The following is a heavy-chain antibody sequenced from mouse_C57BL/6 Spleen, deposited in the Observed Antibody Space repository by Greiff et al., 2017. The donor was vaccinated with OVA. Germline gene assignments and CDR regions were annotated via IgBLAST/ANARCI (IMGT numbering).Heavy chain of an antibody. V-gene: IGHV2-5*01. CDR2: ILRGGST. Sequence: QVQLQQSGPGLVQPSQSLSITCTVSGFSLTSYGVHWVRQSPGKGLEWLGVILRGGSTDYNAAFMSRLSITKDNSKSQVFFKMNSLQADDTAIYYCANYYYGSSGGYAMDYWGQGTSVTVSS. CDR1: GFSLTSYG. D-gene: IGHD1-1*01. CDR3: ANYYYGSSGGYAMDY. J-gene: IGHJ4*01.